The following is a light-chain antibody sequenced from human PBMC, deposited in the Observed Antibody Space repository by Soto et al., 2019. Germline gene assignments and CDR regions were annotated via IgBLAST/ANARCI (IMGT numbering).Light chain of an antibody. CDR3: QQYYSYLVT. J-gene: IGKJ2*01. CDR2: AAS. V-gene: IGKV1-8*01. Sequence: AIRMTQSPSSLAASTGDRVTITCRASQGISSYLALYQQKPGKAPKLLIYAASTLQSGVPSSFSGSGSGTDFTLTIGCLQSEDFATYYCQQYYSYLVTFGQGTKLEIK. CDR1: QGISSY.